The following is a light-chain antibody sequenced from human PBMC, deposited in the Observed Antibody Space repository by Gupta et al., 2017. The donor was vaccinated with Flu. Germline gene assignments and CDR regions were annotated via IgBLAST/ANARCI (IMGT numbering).Light chain of an antibody. Sequence: EIVLTQSPGTLSVSPGERATLSCRASQSVSSNLAWYQQRPGQAPRLLIYGTSTRATGIPARFSGSGSGTEFTLTISSLQSEDFAVYYCQKFNDWPPSFGQGTKLEIK. CDR1: QSVSSN. J-gene: IGKJ2*03. CDR2: GTS. V-gene: IGKV3-15*01. CDR3: QKFNDWPPS.